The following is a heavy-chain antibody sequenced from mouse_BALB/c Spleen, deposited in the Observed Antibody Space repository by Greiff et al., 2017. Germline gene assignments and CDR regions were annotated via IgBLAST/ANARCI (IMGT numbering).Heavy chain of an antibody. D-gene: IGHD1-1*01. CDR2: IWAGGST. Sequence: VKLMESGPGLVAPSQSLSITCTVSGFSLTSYGVHWVRQPPGKGLEWLGVIWAGGSTNYNSALMSRLSISKDNSKSQVFLKMNSLQTDDTAMYYCARDKSSRYYFDYWGQGTTLTVSS. CDR3: ARDKSSRYYFDY. V-gene: IGHV2-9*02. J-gene: IGHJ2*01. CDR1: GFSLTSYG.